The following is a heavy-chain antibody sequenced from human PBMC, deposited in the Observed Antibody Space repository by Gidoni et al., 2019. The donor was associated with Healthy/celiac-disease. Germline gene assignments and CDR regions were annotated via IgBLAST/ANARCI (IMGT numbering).Heavy chain of an antibody. Sequence: QVQLQESGPGLVKPSGTLSLTCAVSGGSISSSTWWSWVRQPPGKGLEWIGEIYHSGSTNYNPSLKSRVTISVDKSKNQFSLKLSSVTAADTAVYYCARLGGDSSSWYHSLVYFDYWGQGTLVTVSS. CDR3: ARLGGDSSSWYHSLVYFDY. D-gene: IGHD6-13*01. CDR1: GGSISSSTW. CDR2: IYHSGST. J-gene: IGHJ4*02. V-gene: IGHV4-4*02.